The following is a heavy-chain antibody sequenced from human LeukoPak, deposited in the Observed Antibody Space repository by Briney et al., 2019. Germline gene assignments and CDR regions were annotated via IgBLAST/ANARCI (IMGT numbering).Heavy chain of an antibody. CDR3: ARGGIAARPFDWFDP. J-gene: IGHJ5*02. V-gene: IGHV3-53*01. D-gene: IGHD6-6*01. Sequence: GGSLRLSCAASGFTFSDYYMSWLRQAPGKGREWVSVIYSGGSKYYSDSVKGRFTLSRDNSKNPLSLQMNSLRAEDTAVYYCARGGIAARPFDWFDPWGQGTLVTVSS. CDR2: IYSGGSK. CDR1: GFTFSDYY.